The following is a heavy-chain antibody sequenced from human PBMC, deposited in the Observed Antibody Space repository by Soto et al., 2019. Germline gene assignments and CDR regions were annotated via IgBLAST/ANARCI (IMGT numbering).Heavy chain of an antibody. CDR1: GYTFTDYY. J-gene: IGHJ4*02. V-gene: IGHV1-46*03. Sequence: GPPVKVSCKASGYTFTDYYMNWVRQAPGQGLEWMGVINPSGGYTTYGQRFLGRLSMTRDTSTNTVYMELSGLRFEDTAVYYCARGGSLVVVTAPFDYWGQGSLVTVSS. CDR3: ARGGSLVVVTAPFDY. D-gene: IGHD2-21*02. CDR2: INPSGGYT.